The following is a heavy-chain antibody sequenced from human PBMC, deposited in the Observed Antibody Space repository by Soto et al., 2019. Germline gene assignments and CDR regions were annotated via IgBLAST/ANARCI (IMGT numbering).Heavy chain of an antibody. CDR2: ISGSGGST. D-gene: IGHD3-10*01. J-gene: IGHJ4*02. V-gene: IGHV3-23*01. CDR3: AKNGFVGPRYGSGSNYAYYFDY. Sequence: GGSLSLSCAASGFTFSSYAMSWVRQAPGKGLEWVSAISGSGGSTYYADSVKGRFTISRDNSKNTLYLQMNSLRAEDTAVYDCAKNGFVGPRYGSGSNYAYYFDYWGQGTLVTVSS. CDR1: GFTFSSYA.